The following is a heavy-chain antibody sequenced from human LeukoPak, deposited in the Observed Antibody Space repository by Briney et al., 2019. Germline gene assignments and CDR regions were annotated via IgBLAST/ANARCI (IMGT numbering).Heavy chain of an antibody. V-gene: IGHV3-23*01. J-gene: IGHJ4*02. CDR1: GFTFSSYA. CDR3: AKDTSIGKYCTNGVCSPFDY. CDR2: ISDSGDYT. Sequence: PGGSLTLSCAGSGFTFSSYAMSWVRQAPWQGLEWVSVISDSGDYTSYADSVRGRFTISRDNSRNTLYLQMVSLRPEDTAVYYCAKDTSIGKYCTNGVCSPFDYWGQGTLVTVSS. D-gene: IGHD2-8*01.